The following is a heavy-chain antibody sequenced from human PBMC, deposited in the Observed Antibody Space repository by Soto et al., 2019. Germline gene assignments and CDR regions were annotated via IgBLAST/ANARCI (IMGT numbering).Heavy chain of an antibody. J-gene: IGHJ4*02. CDR2: ISGSGGST. CDR1: GFTFSSYA. V-gene: IGHV3-23*01. D-gene: IGHD1-20*01. Sequence: EVQLLESGGGLVQPGGSLRLSCAASGFTFSSYAMNWVRQAPGKGLEWVSVISGSGGSTYYADSVKGRFTISRDNSKNTLHVQMNSLRAEDTAVYYGAKAISGYNDPLDHWGQGTRVTVSS. CDR3: AKAISGYNDPLDH.